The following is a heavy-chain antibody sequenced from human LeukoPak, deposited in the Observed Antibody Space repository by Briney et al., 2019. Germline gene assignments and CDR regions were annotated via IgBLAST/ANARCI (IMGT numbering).Heavy chain of an antibody. J-gene: IGHJ5*02. CDR1: GGTFSSYA. D-gene: IGHD3-10*01. CDR3: ARYYGSGSYWFDP. Sequence: ASVKVSCKASGGTFSSYAISWVRQAPGQGLEWMGGIIPIFGTANYAQKFQGRVTITADESTSTAYMELRSLRSDDTAVYYCARYYGSGSYWFDPWGQGTLVTVSS. V-gene: IGHV1-69*13. CDR2: IIPIFGTA.